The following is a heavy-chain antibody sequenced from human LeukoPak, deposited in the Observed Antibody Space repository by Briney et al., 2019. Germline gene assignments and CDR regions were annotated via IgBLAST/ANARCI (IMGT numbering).Heavy chain of an antibody. Sequence: GGSLRLSCAASGFIFNSYAMRWVRQAPGKGLEWVAVISYDGSTEYYADSVKGRFTISRDNSRNTLYLQMNSLRPEDTAVFYCARGPGIPAAVDHWGQGTLVTVSS. J-gene: IGHJ4*02. CDR3: ARGPGIPAAVDH. CDR1: GFIFNSYA. CDR2: ISYDGSTE. D-gene: IGHD6-13*01. V-gene: IGHV3-30*04.